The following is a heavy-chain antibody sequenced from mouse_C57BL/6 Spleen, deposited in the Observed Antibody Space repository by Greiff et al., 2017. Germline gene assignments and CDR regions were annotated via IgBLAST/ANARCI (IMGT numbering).Heavy chain of an antibody. CDR1: GFTFSSYA. J-gene: IGHJ2*01. CDR2: ISDGGSYT. D-gene: IGHD3-3*01. CDR3: ARERDYYFDY. Sequence: EVKLMESGGGLVKPGGSLKLSCAASGFTFSSYAMSWVRQTPEKRLEWVATISDGGSYTYYPDNVKGRFTISRDNAKNNLYLQMSHLKTEDTAMYYCARERDYYFDYWGQGTTLTVSS. V-gene: IGHV5-4*01.